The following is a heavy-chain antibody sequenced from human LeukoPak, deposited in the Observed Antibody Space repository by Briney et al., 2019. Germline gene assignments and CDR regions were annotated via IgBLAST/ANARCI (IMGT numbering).Heavy chain of an antibody. CDR2: VDPEVGET. CDR1: GYTFTDYY. Sequence: ATVKISCTVSGYTFTDYYMHWVQQAHGKGVEWMGLVDPEVGETIYAEKFQGRVTITSDTPTDTAYMELSSLRSEDTGVYYCATDRGISAGGAFDYWGQGTLVSVSS. V-gene: IGHV1-69-2*01. J-gene: IGHJ4*02. CDR3: ATDRGISAGGAFDY. D-gene: IGHD6-25*01.